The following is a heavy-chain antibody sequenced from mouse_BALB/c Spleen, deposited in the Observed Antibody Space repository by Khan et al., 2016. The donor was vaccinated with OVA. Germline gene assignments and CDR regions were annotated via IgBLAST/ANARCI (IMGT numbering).Heavy chain of an antibody. CDR2: INPTTDYT. J-gene: IGHJ3*01. CDR3: KNDGSSSAWFTY. D-gene: IGHD1-1*01. V-gene: IGHV1-7*01. CDR1: GYTFTSYW. Sequence: QVQLKQSGAELAKPGASVKMSCKASGYTFTSYWMHWVKQRPGQGLEWIGYINPTTDYTEYNQIFKDMATLTADKSSSTAYMQLSSLTSEDSAVYYCKNDGSSSAWFTYWGQGTLVTVSA.